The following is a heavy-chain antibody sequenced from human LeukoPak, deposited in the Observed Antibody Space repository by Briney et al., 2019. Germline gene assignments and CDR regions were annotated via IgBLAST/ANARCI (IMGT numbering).Heavy chain of an antibody. D-gene: IGHD3-10*01. CDR1: GGSFSGYY. Sequence: PSETLSLTCAVYGGSFSGYYWSWIRQPPGKGLEWIGEINHSGSTNYNPSLKSRVTISVDTSKNQFSLKLSSVTAADTAVYYCARHGSRYYYGSGTTKPPGRWFDPWGQGTLVTVSS. CDR3: ARHGSRYYYGSGTTKPPGRWFDP. V-gene: IGHV4-34*01. J-gene: IGHJ5*02. CDR2: INHSGST.